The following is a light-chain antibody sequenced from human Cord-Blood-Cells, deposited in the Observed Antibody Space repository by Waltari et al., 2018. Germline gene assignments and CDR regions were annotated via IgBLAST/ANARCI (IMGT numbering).Light chain of an antibody. J-gene: IGLJ2*01. CDR3: QAWDSSVV. V-gene: IGLV3-1*01. CDR2: QDS. CDR1: KLGDKY. Sequence: SYELTRPPSVSVSPGQTASITCSGDKLGDKYACWYQQKPGQSPVLVIYQDSKRPSGIPARFSGSNSGNTATLTISGTQARDEADYYCQAWDSSVVFGGGTKLTVL.